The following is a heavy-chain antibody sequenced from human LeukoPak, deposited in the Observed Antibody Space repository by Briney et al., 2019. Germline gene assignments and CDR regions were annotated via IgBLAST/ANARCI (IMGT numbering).Heavy chain of an antibody. J-gene: IGHJ6*02. V-gene: IGHV4-59*01. Sequence: PSETLSLTCTVSGGSISSYYWSWIRQPPGKGLEWIGYIYYSGSTNYNPSPKSRVTISVDTSKNQFSLKLSSVTAADTAVYYCARGNNYDFWSGYYDPYYYYYGMDVWGQGTTVTVSS. CDR3: ARGNNYDFWSGYYDPYYYYYGMDV. CDR2: IYYSGST. D-gene: IGHD3-3*01. CDR1: GGSISSYY.